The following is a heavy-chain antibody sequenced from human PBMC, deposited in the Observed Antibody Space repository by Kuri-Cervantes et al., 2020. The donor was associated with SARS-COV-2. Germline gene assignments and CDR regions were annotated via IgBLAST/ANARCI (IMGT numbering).Heavy chain of an antibody. V-gene: IGHV4-31*01. CDR3: ARGRTVMVYAMGSNWFDP. Sequence: SETLSLTCTVSGGSISSSDYYWSWIRQPPGKGLEWIGYIYYSGSTYYNPSLKSLVTISVDTSKNQFSLKLSSVTAADTAVYYCARGRTVMVYAMGSNWFDPWGQGTLVTVSS. CDR2: IYYSGST. D-gene: IGHD2-8*01. CDR1: GGSISSSDYY. J-gene: IGHJ5*02.